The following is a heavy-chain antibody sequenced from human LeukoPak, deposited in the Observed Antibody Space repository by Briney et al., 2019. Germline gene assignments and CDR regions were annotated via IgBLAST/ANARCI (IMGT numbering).Heavy chain of an antibody. CDR1: GFTFNLAW. CDR2: IKRNTQGATT. V-gene: IGHV3-15*01. CDR3: TTHPGYESY. J-gene: IGHJ4*02. Sequence: RGSLRLSCATSGFTFNLAWMSWVRQAPGKGLEWVGRIKRNTQGATTDYAAAVKGRFTISRDDSKNTLYLQMNSLEIEDTGVYYCTTHPGYESYWGQGTLVTVSS. D-gene: IGHD2-15*01.